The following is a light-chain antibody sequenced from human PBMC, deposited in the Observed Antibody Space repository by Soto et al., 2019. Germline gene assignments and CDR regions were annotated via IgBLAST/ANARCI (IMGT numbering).Light chain of an antibody. CDR2: GAS. V-gene: IGKV3-15*01. J-gene: IGKJ2*01. Sequence: DIVMTQSPATLSVSPGERATLSCRASQSVSSNLAWYQQIPGQAPRLLIYGASTSATGIPARFSGSGSGTDFTLTISSLQSEDFAVYYCQQYNNWPPYTFGQGTKLEIK. CDR1: QSVSSN. CDR3: QQYNNWPPYT.